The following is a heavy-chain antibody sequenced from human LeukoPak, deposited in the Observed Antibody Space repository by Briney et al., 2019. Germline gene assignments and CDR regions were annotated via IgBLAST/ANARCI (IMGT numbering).Heavy chain of an antibody. CDR2: IYYSGST. D-gene: IGHD6-6*01. CDR1: GGSISSYY. V-gene: IGHV4-59*01. CDR3: AREGGLDSSSELVFFDY. Sequence: SETLSLTCTVSGGSISSYYWSWIRQPPGKGLEWIGYIYYSGSTDYNPSLKSRVTISVDTSKNQFSLKLSSVTAADTAVYYCAREGGLDSSSELVFFDYWGQGTLVTVSS. J-gene: IGHJ4*02.